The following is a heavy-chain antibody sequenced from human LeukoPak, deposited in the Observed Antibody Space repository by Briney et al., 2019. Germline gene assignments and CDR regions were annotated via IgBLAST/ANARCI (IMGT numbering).Heavy chain of an antibody. Sequence: GGSLRLSCVASGLTFSSYIVNWVRRAPGKGLEWVASISSNSKYRYYADSLKGRFIISRDNTKNSLYLQMNSLSAEDTAFYYCARDKRYNWNDRDILRPRAFDIWGQGTLVTVSS. J-gene: IGHJ3*02. CDR1: GLTFSSYI. V-gene: IGHV3-21*01. D-gene: IGHD1-1*01. CDR2: ISSNSKYR. CDR3: ARDKRYNWNDRDILRPRAFDI.